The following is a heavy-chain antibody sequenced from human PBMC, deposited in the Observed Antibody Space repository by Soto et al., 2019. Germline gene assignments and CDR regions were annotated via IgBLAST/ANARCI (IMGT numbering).Heavy chain of an antibody. D-gene: IGHD3-22*01. CDR2: ISGSGGST. CDR1: GFTFSSYA. V-gene: IGHV3-23*01. Sequence: GGSLRLSCAASGFTFSSYAMSWVRQAPGKGLEWVSAISGSGGSTYYADSVKGRFTISRDNSKNTLYPQMNSLRAEDTAVYYCAKDRGGYYYDSSGYDYWGQGTLVTVSS. CDR3: AKDRGGYYYDSSGYDY. J-gene: IGHJ4*02.